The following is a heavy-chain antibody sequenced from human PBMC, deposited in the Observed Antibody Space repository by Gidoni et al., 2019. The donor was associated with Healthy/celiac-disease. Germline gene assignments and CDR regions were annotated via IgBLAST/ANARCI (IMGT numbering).Heavy chain of an antibody. CDR2: INHSGST. D-gene: IGHD2-2*01. J-gene: IGHJ5*02. V-gene: IGHV4-34*01. CDR1: GGSFSGYY. Sequence: QVQLQQWGAGLLKPSETLSLTCAVYGGSFSGYYWSWIRQPPGKGLEWNGEINHSGSTNYNPSLKSRVTISVDTSKNQFSLKLSSVTAADTAVYYCARVGGGIVVVPAATEYNWFDPWGQGTLVTVSS. CDR3: ARVGGGIVVVPAATEYNWFDP.